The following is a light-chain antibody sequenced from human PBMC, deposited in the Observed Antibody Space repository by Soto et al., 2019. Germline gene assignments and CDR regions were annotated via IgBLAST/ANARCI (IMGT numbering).Light chain of an antibody. V-gene: IGLV2-8*01. J-gene: IGLJ2*01. CDR3: SSYAGSNNFGV. CDR2: EVS. CDR1: SRDVGGYNY. Sequence: QSVLTQPPSASGSPGQSVTISRTGTSRDVGGYNYVSWYQQHPGKAPKLMIYEVSKRPSGVPDRFSGSKSGNTASLSVSGLQAEDEADYYCSSYAGSNNFGVFGGGTKLTVL.